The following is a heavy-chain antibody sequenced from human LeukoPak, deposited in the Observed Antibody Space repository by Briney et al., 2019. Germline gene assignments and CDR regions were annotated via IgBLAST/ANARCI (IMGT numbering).Heavy chain of an antibody. D-gene: IGHD4-17*01. Sequence: VASVKVSCKASGYTFSSYAISWVRQAPGQGLEWMGRIIPIFGTANYAQKFQGRVTITTDESTSTAYMELSSLRSEDTAVYYCAREDYGDRTFDYWGQGTLATVSS. V-gene: IGHV1-69*05. CDR3: AREDYGDRTFDY. CDR2: IIPIFGTA. CDR1: GYTFSSYA. J-gene: IGHJ4*02.